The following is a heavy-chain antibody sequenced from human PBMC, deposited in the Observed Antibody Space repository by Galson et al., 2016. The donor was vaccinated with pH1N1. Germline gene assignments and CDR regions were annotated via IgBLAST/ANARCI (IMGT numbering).Heavy chain of an antibody. CDR1: GDPISNYY. J-gene: IGHJ4*02. Sequence: LTCTVSGDPISNYYWNWIRQPPGKGLEWIGYISYTGNTKYNSSLKSRVTISRDTSKNQFFLKVISVTAADTAVYYCARHPWDYGDDVGGEYDSWGQGTLVTVSS. CDR2: ISYTGNT. D-gene: IGHD4-17*01. CDR3: ARHPWDYGDDVGGEYDS. V-gene: IGHV4-59*08.